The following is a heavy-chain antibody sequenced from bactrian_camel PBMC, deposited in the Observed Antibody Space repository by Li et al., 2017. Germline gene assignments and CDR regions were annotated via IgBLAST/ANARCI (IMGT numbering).Heavy chain of an antibody. V-gene: IGHV3S31*01. CDR1: GFTFSNYA. CDR3: AKEYSPGYNLAFFDY. D-gene: IGHD1*01. CDR2: INSGGTT. Sequence: EVQLVESGGGLAQPGGSLKLSCAASGFTFSNYAINWVRQAPGKGLEWVSAINSGGTTYYADSVKGRFTISRDNAKNTLYLQLSSLQTEDTAMYYCAKEYSPGYNLAFFDYWGQGTQVTVS. J-gene: IGHJ6*01.